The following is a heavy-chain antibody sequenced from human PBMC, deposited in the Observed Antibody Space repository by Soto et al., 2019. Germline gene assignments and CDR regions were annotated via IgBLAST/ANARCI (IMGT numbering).Heavy chain of an antibody. CDR3: GTDQWGGAFDH. D-gene: IGHD3-10*01. V-gene: IGHV3-7*01. J-gene: IGHJ3*01. CDR2: IKEDGSVR. CDR1: DFTISPYW. Sequence: EVQVVESGGGLVQPGGSLRLSCAASDFTISPYWMTWVRQTPGQGLEFVANIKEDGSVRNYVDSVKGRFTISRDNAKNSLYLQMNSLRAEDTAVYYCGTDQWGGAFDHWGQGTTVTVSS.